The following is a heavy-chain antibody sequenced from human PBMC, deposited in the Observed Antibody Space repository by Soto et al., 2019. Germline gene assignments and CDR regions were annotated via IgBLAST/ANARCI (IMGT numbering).Heavy chain of an antibody. CDR3: ARIGLSPDFWSGNDDY. J-gene: IGHJ4*02. V-gene: IGHV1-3*01. CDR1: GYTFTSYA. D-gene: IGHD3-3*01. CDR2: INAGNGNT. Sequence: GASVKVSCKASGYTFTSYAMHWVRQAPGQRLEWMGWINAGNGNTKYSQKFQGRVTITRDTSASTAYMELSSLRSEDTAVYYCARIGLSPDFWSGNDDYWGQGTLVTVSS.